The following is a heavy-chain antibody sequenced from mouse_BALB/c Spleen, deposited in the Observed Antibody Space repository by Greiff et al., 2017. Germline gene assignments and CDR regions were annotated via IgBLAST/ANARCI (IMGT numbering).Heavy chain of an antibody. CDR3: ARRRSVSCFDV. Sequence: VQLKESGPERVKPGASVKIPCKASGYTFTDYNMDWVKQSHGKSLEWIGDINPNNGGTIYNQKFKGKATLTVDKSSSTAYMELRSLTSEDTAVYYCARRRSVSCFDVWGAGTTVTVSA. CDR2: INPNNGGT. D-gene: IGHD6-2*01. J-gene: IGHJ1*01. CDR1: GYTFTDYN. V-gene: IGHV1-18*01.